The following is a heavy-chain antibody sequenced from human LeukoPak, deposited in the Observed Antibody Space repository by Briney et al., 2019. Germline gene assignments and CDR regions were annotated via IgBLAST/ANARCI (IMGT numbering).Heavy chain of an antibody. J-gene: IGHJ4*02. CDR3: ARRHRRDGYERFDY. V-gene: IGHV4-61*01. CDR2: IYYSGST. D-gene: IGHD5-24*01. CDR1: GGSVSSGSYY. Sequence: SETLSLTCTVSGGSVSSGSYYWSWIRQPPGKGLEWIGYIYYSGSTNYNPSLKSRVTISVDTSKNQFSLKLSSVTAADTAVYYCARRHRRDGYERFDYWGQGTLVTVSS.